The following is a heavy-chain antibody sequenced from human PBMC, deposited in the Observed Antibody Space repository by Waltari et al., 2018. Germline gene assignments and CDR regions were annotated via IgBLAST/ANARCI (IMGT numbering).Heavy chain of an antibody. Sequence: QVQLVQSGAEVKKPGSSVKVSCKASGGTFSSYALSWVRQDTGQGLEWMGLSIPICGTANYAQKFQGRVTITADKSTSTAYMELSSLRSDDTAVYYCARSQSYGGNSVGFDYWGQGTLVTVSS. J-gene: IGHJ4*02. D-gene: IGHD4-17*01. V-gene: IGHV1-69*14. CDR1: GGTFSSYA. CDR2: SIPICGTA. CDR3: ARSQSYGGNSVGFDY.